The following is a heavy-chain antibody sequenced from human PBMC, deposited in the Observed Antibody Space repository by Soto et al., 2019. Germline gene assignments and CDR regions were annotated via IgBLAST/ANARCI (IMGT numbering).Heavy chain of an antibody. CDR1: GGLFSSYP. J-gene: IGHJ4*02. Sequence: ASVKVSCKASGGLFSSYPISWVRQVPGQGLEWMGGIIPVFQTAYYTQRFQGRVTITADESTNTAYMELSSLRSEDTAIYYCARGGSGYTWFNEFWGQGTLVTVSS. CDR2: IIPVFQTA. CDR3: ARGGSGYTWFNEF. D-gene: IGHD3-22*01. V-gene: IGHV1-69*13.